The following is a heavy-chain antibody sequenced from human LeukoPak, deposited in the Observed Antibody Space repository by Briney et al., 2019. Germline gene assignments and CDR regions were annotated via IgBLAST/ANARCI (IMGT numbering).Heavy chain of an antibody. CDR2: IYFSGTT. CDR3: ARRRAEGGSNGHYNWFDP. V-gene: IGHV4-59*08. D-gene: IGHD6-13*01. CDR1: GDSINAYY. Sequence: SETLSLTCAVSGDSINAYYWGWIRQPPGKGLEWIGYIYFSGTTKYNPSLESRVTISVDTSKNQFSLKLSPVTAADTAVYYCARRRAEGGSNGHYNWFDPWGQGILVTVSS. J-gene: IGHJ5*02.